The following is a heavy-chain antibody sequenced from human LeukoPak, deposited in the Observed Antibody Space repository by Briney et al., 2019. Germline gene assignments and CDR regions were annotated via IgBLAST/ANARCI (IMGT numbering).Heavy chain of an antibody. Sequence: SVKVSCKASGDTFIPYTFSWVRQAPGQGLEWTGRIIPSLDVANYAQKFQGRVTLSVDRDTATTYMEVTSLRSEDTAIYYCARDHCSPGTCLGGHWGQGTLVTVSS. V-gene: IGHV1-69*04. CDR3: ARDHCSPGTCLGGH. J-gene: IGHJ4*02. D-gene: IGHD2-15*01. CDR2: IIPSLDVA. CDR1: GDTFIPYT.